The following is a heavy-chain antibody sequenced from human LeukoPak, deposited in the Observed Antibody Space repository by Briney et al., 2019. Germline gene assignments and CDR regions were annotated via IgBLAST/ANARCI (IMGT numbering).Heavy chain of an antibody. CDR2: IYHSGST. Sequence: PSETLSLTCAVSGGSISSSNWWSWVRQPPGKGLEWIGEIYHSGSTNYNPSLKSRVTISVDTSKNQFSLKLSSVTAADTAVYYCARHDRDCSSTSCYHYMDVWGKGTTVTVSS. V-gene: IGHV4-4*02. D-gene: IGHD2-2*01. CDR3: ARHDRDCSSTSCYHYMDV. CDR1: GGSISSSNW. J-gene: IGHJ6*03.